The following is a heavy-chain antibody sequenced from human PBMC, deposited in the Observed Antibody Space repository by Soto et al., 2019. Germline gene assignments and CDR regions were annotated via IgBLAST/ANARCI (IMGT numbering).Heavy chain of an antibody. CDR1: GSTFRNYG. V-gene: IGHV1-18*01. J-gene: IGHJ6*02. CDR2: VSANNGHT. Sequence: GASVKVSCKASGSTFRNYGLNWVRQAPGQGLEWMGWVSANNGHTNYAQTLQGRVSMTTDTSTSTGYMELRGLTFDDTAVYYCARDLEGVTAKHFFYYYARDGWGQGTTVTVSS. D-gene: IGHD6-25*01. CDR3: ARDLEGVTAKHFFYYYARDG.